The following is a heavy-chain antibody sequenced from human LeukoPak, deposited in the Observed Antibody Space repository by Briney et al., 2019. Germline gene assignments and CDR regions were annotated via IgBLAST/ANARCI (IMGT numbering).Heavy chain of an antibody. D-gene: IGHD2-15*01. CDR2: ISSSSTI. Sequence: PGGSLRLSCAASGFTFSSYSMNWVRQAPGKGLEWVSYISSSSTIYYADSVKGRFTISRDNAKNSLYLQMNSLRAEDTAVYYCARAGKWSSLGRLDYWGQGTLVTVSS. CDR1: GFTFSSYS. J-gene: IGHJ4*02. V-gene: IGHV3-48*01. CDR3: ARAGKWSSLGRLDY.